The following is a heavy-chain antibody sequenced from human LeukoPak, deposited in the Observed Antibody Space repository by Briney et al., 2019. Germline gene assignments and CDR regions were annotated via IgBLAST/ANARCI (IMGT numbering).Heavy chain of an antibody. Sequence: GGSLRLSCVVSGFTFSNNGMSWVRQAPGKGLEWVSGLSGSGSSVYYADPVRGRLTISRDNSRNTPYLQLDSLRADDTAVYYCAEGLNWFDPWGQGTLVTVSS. CDR2: LSGSGSSV. V-gene: IGHV3-23*01. D-gene: IGHD2-8*01. CDR1: GFTFSNNG. CDR3: AEGLNWFDP. J-gene: IGHJ5*02.